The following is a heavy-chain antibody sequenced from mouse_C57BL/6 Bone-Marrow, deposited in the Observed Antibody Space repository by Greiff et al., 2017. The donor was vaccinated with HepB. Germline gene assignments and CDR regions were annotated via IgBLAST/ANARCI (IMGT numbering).Heavy chain of an antibody. J-gene: IGHJ3*01. CDR3: ARHSYSNYESVWFAY. Sequence: EVKLVESGGGLVQPGESLKLSCESNEYEFPSHDMSWVRKTPEKRLELVAAINSDGGSTYYPDTMERRFIISRDNTKKTRYLQMSSLRSEDTALYYCARHSYSNYESVWFAYWGQGTLVTVSA. CDR2: INSDGGST. CDR1: EYEFPSHD. D-gene: IGHD2-5*01. V-gene: IGHV5-2*01.